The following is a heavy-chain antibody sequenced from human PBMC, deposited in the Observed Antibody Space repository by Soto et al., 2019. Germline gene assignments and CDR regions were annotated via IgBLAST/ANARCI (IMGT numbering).Heavy chain of an antibody. Sequence: SATLSLTCAVSGGSISSSNWWSWVRQPPGKGLEWIGEIYHSGSTNYNPSLKSRVTISVDKSKNQFSLKLSSVTAADTAVYYCARDRVVVVTAHRNYYYGMDVWGQGTTVTVSS. CDR2: IYHSGST. D-gene: IGHD2-21*02. CDR1: GGSISSSNW. CDR3: ARDRVVVVTAHRNYYYGMDV. J-gene: IGHJ6*02. V-gene: IGHV4-4*02.